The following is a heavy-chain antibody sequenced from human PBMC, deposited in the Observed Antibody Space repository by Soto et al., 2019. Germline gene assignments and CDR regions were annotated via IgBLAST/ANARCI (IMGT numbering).Heavy chain of an antibody. CDR2: INEDGSGK. D-gene: IGHD3-16*01. CDR1: GFTFSGYW. V-gene: IGHV3-7*05. CDR3: ARDPYNYGGYGYGMDV. Sequence: VQLVESGGDLVQPGGSLRLSCVVSGFTFSGYWMSWVRQAPGKGLEWVANINEDGSGKEYVDSVKGRFTISRDNAKNSLYLQMNTLRVEDTAVYYCARDPYNYGGYGYGMDVWGQGTTVTVSS. J-gene: IGHJ6*02.